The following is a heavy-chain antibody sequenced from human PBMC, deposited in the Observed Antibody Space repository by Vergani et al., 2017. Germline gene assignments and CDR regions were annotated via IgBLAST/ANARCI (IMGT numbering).Heavy chain of an antibody. V-gene: IGHV3-73*02. CDR1: GFTFSGSA. CDR3: SRGRGYSCGYSDY. CDR2: IRSKANSYAT. D-gene: IGHD5-18*01. J-gene: IGHJ4*02. Sequence: EVQLVESGGGLVQPGGSLKLSCAASGFTFSGSAMHWVRQASGKGLEWVGRIRSKANSYATAYAASVKGRFTISRDDSKNTAYLQLSGLKTEDTAVYFCSRGRGYSCGYSDYWGQGTLVTVSS.